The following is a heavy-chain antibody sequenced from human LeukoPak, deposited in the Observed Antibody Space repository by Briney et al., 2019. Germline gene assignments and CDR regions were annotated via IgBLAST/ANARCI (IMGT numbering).Heavy chain of an antibody. V-gene: IGHV3-13*01. J-gene: IGHJ6*02. CDR2: IGAAGDT. Sequence: GGSLRLSCAASGFTFSSYDMHWVRQATGKGLEWVSAIGAAGDTYYPGSVKGRFTISRENAKNSLYLQMNSLRAGDTAVYYCARAKFIHCSSTSCYAQPYYYYYGMDVWGQGTTVTVSS. CDR1: GFTFSSYD. CDR3: ARAKFIHCSSTSCYAQPYYYYYGMDV. D-gene: IGHD2-2*01.